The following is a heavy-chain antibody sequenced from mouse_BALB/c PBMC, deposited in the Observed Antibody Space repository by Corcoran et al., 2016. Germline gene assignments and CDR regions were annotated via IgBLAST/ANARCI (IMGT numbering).Heavy chain of an antibody. CDR2: VNPYNGGS. Sequence: EVQLQQSGPELVKPGASVKMSCKASGYTFTDYYMDWVKQSHGESFEWIGRVNPYNGGSSYNQKFKGKATLTVDKFSSTAYMELNSLTSEDSAVYYCAREGLTTVVARFDYWGQGTTLTVSS. CDR1: GYTFTDYY. CDR3: AREGLTTVVARFDY. D-gene: IGHD1-1*01. V-gene: IGHV1-19*01. J-gene: IGHJ2*01.